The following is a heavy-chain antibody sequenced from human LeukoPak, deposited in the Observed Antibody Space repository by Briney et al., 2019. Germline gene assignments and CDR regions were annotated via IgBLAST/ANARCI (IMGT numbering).Heavy chain of an antibody. J-gene: IGHJ4*02. D-gene: IGHD3-22*01. V-gene: IGHV4-30-2*01. Sequence: SETLSLTCAVSGGSISSGGYSWSWIRQPPGKGLEWIGYIYHSGSTYYNPSLKSRVTTSVDRSKNQFSLKLSSVTAADTAVYYCARVQHYYDSSGYYYQYYFDYWGQGTLVTVSS. CDR3: ARVQHYYDSSGYYYQYYFDY. CDR2: IYHSGST. CDR1: GGSISSGGYS.